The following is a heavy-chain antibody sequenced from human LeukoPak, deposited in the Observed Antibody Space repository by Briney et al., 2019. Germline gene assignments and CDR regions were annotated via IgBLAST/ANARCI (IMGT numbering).Heavy chain of an antibody. CDR3: VKGTAYTVDYFDY. J-gene: IGHJ4*02. Sequence: GGSLRLSCSASRFTFSSLAMHWVRQAPGKGLEYVSAISSNGGGTYYADSVKGRFTISRDNSKNTLYLQISSLRAEDTAVYYCVKGTAYTVDYFDYWGQGTLVTVSS. V-gene: IGHV3-64D*06. D-gene: IGHD2-8*02. CDR2: ISSNGGGT. CDR1: RFTFSSLA.